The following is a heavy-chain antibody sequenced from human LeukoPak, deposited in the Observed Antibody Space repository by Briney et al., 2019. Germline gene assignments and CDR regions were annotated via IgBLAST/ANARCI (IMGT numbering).Heavy chain of an antibody. CDR3: ARAGGGRPFDP. V-gene: IGHV4-59*01. D-gene: IGHD6-6*01. Sequence: SETLSLTCTVPDGSISGYYWSWIRQPPGKGLEYIGNIYYSGSPNYNPSLKGRVTISVDTSKNQFSLRLSSVTAADTAIYYCARAGGGRPFDPWGQGTLVTVSS. CDR2: IYYSGSP. CDR1: DGSISGYY. J-gene: IGHJ5*02.